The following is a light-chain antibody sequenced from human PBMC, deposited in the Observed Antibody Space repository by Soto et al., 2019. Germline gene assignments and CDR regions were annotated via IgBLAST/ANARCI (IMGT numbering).Light chain of an antibody. Sequence: QLVLTQPPSASGTPGQRVTISCSGSSSNIGSNYVYWYQQLPGTAPKLLIYRNNQRPSGVPDRFSGSKSGTSASLAISGLRSEDEADYYCAAWDDSLSGSGVFGGGTQLTVL. J-gene: IGLJ2*01. CDR1: SSNIGSNY. CDR2: RNN. V-gene: IGLV1-47*01. CDR3: AAWDDSLSGSGV.